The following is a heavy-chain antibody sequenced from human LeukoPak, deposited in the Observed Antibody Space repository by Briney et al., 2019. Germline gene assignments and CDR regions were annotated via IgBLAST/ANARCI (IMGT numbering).Heavy chain of an antibody. Sequence: ASVKVSCKASGGTFSSYAISWVRQAPGQGLEWMGGSIPIFGTANYAQKFQGRVTITADESTSTAYMELSSLRSEDTAVYYCASSSSTAAGVDYWGQGTLVTVSS. CDR1: GGTFSSYA. CDR3: ASSSSTAAGVDY. V-gene: IGHV1-69*13. CDR2: SIPIFGTA. J-gene: IGHJ4*02. D-gene: IGHD6-25*01.